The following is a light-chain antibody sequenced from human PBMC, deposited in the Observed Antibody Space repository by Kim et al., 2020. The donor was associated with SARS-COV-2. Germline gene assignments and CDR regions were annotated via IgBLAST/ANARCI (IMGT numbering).Light chain of an antibody. J-gene: IGLJ2*01. CDR3: TSRDSSGNQVV. CDR1: SLRTYY. Sequence: SSELTQDPAVSVALGQTVRITCQGDSLRTYYASWYQKKPGQAPVLVIYGKNNRPSGIPDRFSGSGSGNTASLTITGPQAEDEADYYCTSRDSSGNQVVFGGRTQLTVL. V-gene: IGLV3-19*01. CDR2: GKN.